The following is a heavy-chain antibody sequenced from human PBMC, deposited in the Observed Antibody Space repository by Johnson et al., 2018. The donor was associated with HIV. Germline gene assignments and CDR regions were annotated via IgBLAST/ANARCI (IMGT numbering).Heavy chain of an antibody. CDR3: ARGNYDFWSGRHRGAFDI. V-gene: IGHV3-53*01. D-gene: IGHD3-3*01. J-gene: IGHJ3*02. CDR2: IYTGGTT. Sequence: VQLVESGGGLIQPGGSLILSCAASGFTVSSNYMSWVRQAPGKGLEWVSVIYTGGTTYYADSVKGRFTISRDNSKNTLYLQMNSLRAEDTAVYYCARGNYDFWSGRHRGAFDIWGQGTMVTVSS. CDR1: GFTVSSNY.